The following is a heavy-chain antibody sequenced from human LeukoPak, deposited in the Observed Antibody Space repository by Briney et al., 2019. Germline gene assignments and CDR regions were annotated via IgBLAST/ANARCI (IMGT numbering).Heavy chain of an antibody. D-gene: IGHD3-10*01. CDR2: IYYSGST. J-gene: IGHJ4*02. CDR3: AREGFGELLRDY. CDR1: GGSISSYY. Sequence: PSETLSLTCTVSGGSISSYYWSWIRQPPGKGLEWIGYIYYSGSTNYNPSLKSRVTISVDTSKNQFSLKLSSVTAADTAVYYCAREGFGELLRDYWGQGTLATVSS. V-gene: IGHV4-59*12.